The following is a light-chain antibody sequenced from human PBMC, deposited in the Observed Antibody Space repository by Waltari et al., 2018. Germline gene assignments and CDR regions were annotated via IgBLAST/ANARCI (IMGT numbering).Light chain of an antibody. V-gene: IGKV4-1*01. Sequence: IVLPPSPVTPTSTLAVRATIDSKPRQRVCHPANNKNYLGWYQQKPGQPPKLLIYWASNRDSGVPDRFIGSGSGTDFTLTINSLQAEDVAVYYCQQYFTSPSLTFGGGTKVEI. J-gene: IGKJ4*01. CDR3: QQYFTSPSLT. CDR1: QRVCHPANNKNY. CDR2: WAS.